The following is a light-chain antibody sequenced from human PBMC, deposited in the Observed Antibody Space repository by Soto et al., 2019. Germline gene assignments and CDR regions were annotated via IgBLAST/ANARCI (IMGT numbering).Light chain of an antibody. CDR3: SSYAGSNPV. Sequence: QSVLTQPPSASGSPGQSVTISCTGTSSDVGGYNYVSWYQQHPGKAPKLMIYEVSKRPSGVPARFSGSKSGNTASLTVSGLPAEDEADYYCSSYAGSNPVFGGGTKLTVL. CDR1: SSDVGGYNY. J-gene: IGLJ2*01. V-gene: IGLV2-8*01. CDR2: EVS.